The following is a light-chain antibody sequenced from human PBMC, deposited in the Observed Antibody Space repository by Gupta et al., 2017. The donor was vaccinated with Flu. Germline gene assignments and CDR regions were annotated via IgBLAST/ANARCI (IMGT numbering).Light chain of an antibody. CDR1: QSISSN. J-gene: IGKJ5*01. V-gene: IGKV3-15*01. CDR3: QQYDAWHPIT. Sequence: EIVMTQSPDTLSVSPGERATLSCRASQSISSNLAWYQHKPCLAPRLLIFGASTRATGIADRSSGSGSGKEFTLTISSRESEDFAVYYCQQYDAWHPITFGQGTRMEI. CDR2: GAS.